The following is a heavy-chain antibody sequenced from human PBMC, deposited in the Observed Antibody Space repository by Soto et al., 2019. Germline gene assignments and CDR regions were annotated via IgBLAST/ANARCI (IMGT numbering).Heavy chain of an antibody. J-gene: IGHJ4*02. CDR2: IIPIFGTA. V-gene: IGHV1-69*13. Sequence: SVKVSCKASGGTFSSYAISWVRQAPGQGLEWMGGIIPIFGTANYAQKFQGRVTITADESTSTAYMELSSVTAADTAVYYCARGSLVEMATTELQTFDYWGQGTLVTVSS. CDR3: ARGSLVEMATTELQTFDY. D-gene: IGHD1-1*01. CDR1: GGTFSSYA.